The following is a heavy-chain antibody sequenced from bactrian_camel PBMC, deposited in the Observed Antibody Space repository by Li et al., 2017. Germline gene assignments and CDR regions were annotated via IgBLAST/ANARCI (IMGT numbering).Heavy chain of an antibody. CDR3: AKALGGGNYYTGEYNY. CDR2: INSGGGST. Sequence: VQLVESGGGLVQPGGSLRLSCAASGFTFSIYAMSWVRQAPGKGLEWVSTINSGGGSTYYPASVKGRFTISRDNAKNTLYLLMNNPKPEDTALYYCAKALGGGNYYTGEYNYWGQGTQVTVS. CDR1: GFTFSIYA. J-gene: IGHJ4*01. V-gene: IGHV3S31*01. D-gene: IGHD2*01.